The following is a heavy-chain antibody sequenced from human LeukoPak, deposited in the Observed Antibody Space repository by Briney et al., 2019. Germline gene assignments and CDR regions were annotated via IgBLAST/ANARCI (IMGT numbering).Heavy chain of an antibody. Sequence: GGSLRLSCAASGFTFSTYAMTWVRQAPGKGLEWVSTISGSGDNTYSADSVKGRFTISRDNSNNTLFLQMSSLRAEDTAVYYCAKDARSSGWFNWLDAWGQGTLVTVSS. D-gene: IGHD6-13*01. V-gene: IGHV3-23*01. CDR3: AKDARSSGWFNWLDA. CDR2: ISGSGDNT. J-gene: IGHJ5*02. CDR1: GFTFSTYA.